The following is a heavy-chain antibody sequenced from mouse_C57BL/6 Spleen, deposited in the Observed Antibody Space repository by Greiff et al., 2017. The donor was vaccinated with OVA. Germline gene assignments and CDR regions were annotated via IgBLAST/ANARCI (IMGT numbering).Heavy chain of an antibody. V-gene: IGHV1-80*01. D-gene: IGHD2-5*01. Sequence: VQLQQSGAELVKPGASVKISCKASGYAFSSYWMNWVKQRPGKGLEWIGQIYPGDGDTNDNGKFKGKATLTADKYSSTAYMQLSSLTSEDSAVYFCARAVGSNNYAMDYWGQGTSVTVSS. CDR3: ARAVGSNNYAMDY. CDR1: GYAFSSYW. J-gene: IGHJ4*01. CDR2: IYPGDGDT.